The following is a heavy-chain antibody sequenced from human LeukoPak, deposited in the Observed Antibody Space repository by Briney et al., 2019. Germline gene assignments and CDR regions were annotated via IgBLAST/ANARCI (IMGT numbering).Heavy chain of an antibody. V-gene: IGHV3-30-3*01. CDR1: GFTFSSYA. J-gene: IGHJ4*02. Sequence: GGSLRLSCAASGFTFSSYAMHWIRQAPGKGLEWVAVISYDGSNKYYADSVRGRFTISRDNSKNTLYLQMNSLRAEDTAVYYCARDNDYGDFFDYWGQGTPVTVSS. D-gene: IGHD4-17*01. CDR2: ISYDGSNK. CDR3: ARDNDYGDFFDY.